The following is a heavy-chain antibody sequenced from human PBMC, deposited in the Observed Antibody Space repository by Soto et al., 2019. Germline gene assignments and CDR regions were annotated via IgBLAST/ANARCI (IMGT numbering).Heavy chain of an antibody. D-gene: IGHD3-3*01. CDR2: ISYDGSDK. J-gene: IGHJ6*02. V-gene: IGHV3-30-3*01. Sequence: QPGGSLRLSCAASGFTFSSYAMHWVRQAPGKGLEWVAVISYDGSDKYYTDSVKGRFTISRDNSKNTLYLQMNSLRAEDTAVYYCATEGASITIFGVGPWAGMDVWGQGTTVTVSS. CDR3: ATEGASITIFGVGPWAGMDV. CDR1: GFTFSSYA.